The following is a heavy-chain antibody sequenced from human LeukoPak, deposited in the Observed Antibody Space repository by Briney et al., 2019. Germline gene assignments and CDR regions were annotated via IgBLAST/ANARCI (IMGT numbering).Heavy chain of an antibody. V-gene: IGHV3-21*01. D-gene: IGHD4-17*01. Sequence: GGSLRLSCAASGFTFSTHDVNWVRQAPGKGLEWVSSISSSSSYIYYADSVKGRFTISRDNAKNSLYLQMNSLRAEDTAVYYCARDYGDIPPDWYYDLWGRGTLVTVSS. J-gene: IGHJ2*01. CDR3: ARDYGDIPPDWYYDL. CDR1: GFTFSTHD. CDR2: ISSSSSYI.